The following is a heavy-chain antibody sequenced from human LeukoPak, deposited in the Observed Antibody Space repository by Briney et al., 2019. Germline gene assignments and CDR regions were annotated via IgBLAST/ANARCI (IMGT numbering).Heavy chain of an antibody. CDR1: GGSISSYY. CDR2: IYYSGST. D-gene: IGHD6-6*01. Sequence: NPSETLSLTCTVSGGSISSYYWSWIRQPPGKGLEWIGYIYYSGSTNYNPSLKSRVTISVDTSKNQFSLKLSSVTAADAAVYYCAGSSSSIAARRDYWGQGTLVTVSS. V-gene: IGHV4-59*08. J-gene: IGHJ4*02. CDR3: AGSSSSIAARRDY.